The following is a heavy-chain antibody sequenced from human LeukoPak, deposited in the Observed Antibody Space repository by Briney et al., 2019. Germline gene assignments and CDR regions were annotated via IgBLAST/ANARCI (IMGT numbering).Heavy chain of an antibody. CDR2: IIPIFGTA. CDR3: ARADSSGYYLENWFDS. J-gene: IGHJ5*01. CDR1: GGTFSSYA. Sequence: ASVKVSCKASGGTFSSYAISWVRQAPGQGLEWMGGIIPIFGTANYAQKFQGRVTITADESTSTAYMELSSLRSEDTAVYYCARADSSGYYLENWFDSWGQGTLVTVSS. V-gene: IGHV1-69*13. D-gene: IGHD3-22*01.